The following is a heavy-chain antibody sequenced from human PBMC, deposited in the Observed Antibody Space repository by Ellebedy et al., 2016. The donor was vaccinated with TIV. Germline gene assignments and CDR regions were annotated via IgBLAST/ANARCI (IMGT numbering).Heavy chain of an antibody. Sequence: GESLKISCVGSGFSFSTYSINWVRQAPGKGLEWVSSISGTGRNIFYADSLKGRFTISRDNAKNSLYLQMNDLGVEDTALYYCARDNSVGVAGADYWYFDVWGRGALVTVSS. CDR2: ISGTGRNI. D-gene: IGHD5/OR15-5a*01. CDR1: GFSFSTYS. V-gene: IGHV3-21*01. J-gene: IGHJ2*01. CDR3: ARDNSVGVAGADYWYFDV.